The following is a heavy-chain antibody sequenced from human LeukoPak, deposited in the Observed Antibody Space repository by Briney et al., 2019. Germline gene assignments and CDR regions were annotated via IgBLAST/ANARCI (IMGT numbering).Heavy chain of an antibody. CDR1: GLTVSSNY. CDR3: ARASGQLVRPFDY. Sequence: GGSLRLSCAASGLTVSSNYMSWVRQAPGKGLEWVSVIYSGGSTSYADSVKGRFTISRDNSKNTLYLQMNSLRAEDTAVYYCARASGQLVRPFDYWGQGTLVTVSS. V-gene: IGHV3-53*01. J-gene: IGHJ4*02. CDR2: IYSGGST. D-gene: IGHD6-13*01.